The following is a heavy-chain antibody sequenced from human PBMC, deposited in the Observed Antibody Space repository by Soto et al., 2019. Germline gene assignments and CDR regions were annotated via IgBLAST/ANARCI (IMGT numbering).Heavy chain of an antibody. CDR2: ISRSDSNI. CDR1: GFSLSDYY. J-gene: IGHJ6*02. Sequence: QAQLVESGGGLVKPGGSLRLSCAASGFSLSDYYMSWLRQAPGKGLEWVSCISRSDSNIYYADSVKGRFTVSTDNAKNSLYLQMNSLRAEDTAVYYCARDFTMTGMDVWGQGTAVTVSS. D-gene: IGHD3-3*01. CDR3: ARDFTMTGMDV. V-gene: IGHV3-11*01.